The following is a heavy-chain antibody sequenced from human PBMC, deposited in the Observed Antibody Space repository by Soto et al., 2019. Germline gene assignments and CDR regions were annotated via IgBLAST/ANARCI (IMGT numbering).Heavy chain of an antibody. J-gene: IGHJ3*02. CDR2: IIPIFGTA. Sequence: QVQLVQSGAEVKKPGSSVKVSCKASGGTFSGYAISWVRQAPGQGLEWMGGIIPIFGTANYAQKFQGRVTITADESTNTAYMELSSLRSEDTAVYYCARVTRPYCSGGSCYGAFDIWGQGTMVTVSS. D-gene: IGHD2-15*01. CDR1: GGTFSGYA. CDR3: ARVTRPYCSGGSCYGAFDI. V-gene: IGHV1-69*12.